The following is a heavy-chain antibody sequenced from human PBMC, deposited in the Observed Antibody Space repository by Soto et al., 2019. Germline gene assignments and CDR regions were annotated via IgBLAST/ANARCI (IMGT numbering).Heavy chain of an antibody. CDR1: GFTFSNYA. V-gene: IGHV3-23*01. J-gene: IGHJ4*02. CDR2: ITGSGGGT. D-gene: IGHD6-13*01. CDR3: AKRPLTAAGFDY. Sequence: EVQLLESGGGLVQPGGSLRLSCAASGFTFSNYAMPCVRQAPGKGLEWVSVITGSGGGTYFVDSVKGRFNISRDNSKNPLYLQMNSLRAEDTAVYYCAKRPLTAAGFDYWGQGTMVTVSS.